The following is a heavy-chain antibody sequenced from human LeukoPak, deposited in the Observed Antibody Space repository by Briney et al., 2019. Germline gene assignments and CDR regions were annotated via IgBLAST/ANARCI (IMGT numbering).Heavy chain of an antibody. CDR2: INWNGGST. Sequence: GGSLRLSCAASGFSFDDYGMSGVREAPGKGLEWVAGINWNGGSTGYADSVKGRFTISRDNAKNSLYVQMNSLRAEDTALYYCTREDGYKPHDDWGHGTLVTVSS. D-gene: IGHD5-24*01. CDR3: TREDGYKPHDD. J-gene: IGHJ4*01. CDR1: GFSFDDYG. V-gene: IGHV3-20*04.